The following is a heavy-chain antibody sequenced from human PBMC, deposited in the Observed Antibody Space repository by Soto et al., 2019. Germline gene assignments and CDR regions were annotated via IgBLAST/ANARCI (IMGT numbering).Heavy chain of an antibody. CDR2: IYPGDSDT. V-gene: IGHV5-51*03. J-gene: IGHJ3*02. Sequence: EVQLVQSGAEVKKPGESLQISCKGSGYSFTSYWIGWVRQMPGKGLEWMGIIYPGDSDTRYSPSFQGQVTISADKSISTAYLQWSSLKASDTAMYYCASRTHRYCSGGSCPDAFDIWGQGTMVTVSS. CDR3: ASRTHRYCSGGSCPDAFDI. CDR1: GYSFTSYW. D-gene: IGHD2-15*01.